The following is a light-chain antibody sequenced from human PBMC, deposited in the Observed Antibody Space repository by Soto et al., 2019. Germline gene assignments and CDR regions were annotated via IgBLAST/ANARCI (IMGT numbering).Light chain of an antibody. CDR2: EAS. V-gene: IGKV1-5*01. CDR1: QSLSSW. CDR3: QRYNTFSGT. J-gene: IGKJ1*01. Sequence: IPTTQSPSTLSASRGERVIITCRASQSLSSWLAWYQQKPGTAPKLRIYEASSLESGVPSRFSGRGSGTQFTLTISSLQPDDFATYYCQRYNTFSGTFGPGTKVDIK.